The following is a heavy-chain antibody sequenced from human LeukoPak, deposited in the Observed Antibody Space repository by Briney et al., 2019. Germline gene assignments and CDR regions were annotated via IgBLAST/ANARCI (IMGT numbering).Heavy chain of an antibody. D-gene: IGHD6-13*01. J-gene: IGHJ4*02. V-gene: IGHV3-23*01. CDR2: ISAGGTT. CDR3: AKLKGAAGDNYFDY. Sequence: GGSLRLSCEASGITFKSYAMSWVRRAPGKGLEWVSVISAGGTTYYADSVKGRFTISRDNPKNTLYLQTNSLRAEDTAVYYCAKLKGAAGDNYFDYWGQGTLVTVSS. CDR1: GITFKSYA.